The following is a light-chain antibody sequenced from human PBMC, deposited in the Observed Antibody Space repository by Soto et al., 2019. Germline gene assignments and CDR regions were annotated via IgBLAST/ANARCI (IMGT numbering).Light chain of an antibody. V-gene: IGKV3-15*01. CDR2: GAS. CDR1: QSVGSN. J-gene: IGKJ1*01. Sequence: EIVMTQSPATLSVSPGERATLSCRASQSVGSNLAWYQQKPGQAPRLLLYGASTKATAIPTRFSGSGSGTDSTLTLSTMNSEDFAIYSCQQYNNWPPDRTFGQGTKVEIK. CDR3: QQYNNWPPDRT.